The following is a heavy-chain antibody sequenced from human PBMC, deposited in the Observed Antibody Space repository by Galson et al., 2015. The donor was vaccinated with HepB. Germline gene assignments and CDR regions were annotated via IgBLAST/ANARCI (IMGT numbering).Heavy chain of an antibody. CDR1: GYTFTSYA. V-gene: IGHV7-4-1*02. Sequence: SVKVSCKASGYTFTSYAMNWVRQAPGQGLEWMGWINTNTGNPTYAQGFTGRFVFSLDTSVSTAYLQISSLKAEDTAVYYCSVVAATPYYYYGMDVWGQGTTVTVSS. J-gene: IGHJ6*02. CDR2: INTNTGNP. D-gene: IGHD2-15*01. CDR3: SVVAATPYYYYGMDV.